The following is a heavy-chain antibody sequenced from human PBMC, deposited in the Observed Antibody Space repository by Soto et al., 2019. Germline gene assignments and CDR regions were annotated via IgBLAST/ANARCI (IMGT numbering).Heavy chain of an antibody. D-gene: IGHD2-15*01. V-gene: IGHV4-39*01. CDR2: IYYSGST. CDR3: ARCLLAYCSGGSCPNWFDP. J-gene: IGHJ5*02. CDR1: GGSISSSSYY. Sequence: QLQLQESGPGLVKPSETLSLTCTVSGGSISSSSYYWGWIRQPPGKGLEWIGSIYYSGSTYYNPSLKSRVTISVDTSKNQFSLKLSSVTAADTAVYYCARCLLAYCSGGSCPNWFDPWGQGTLVTVSS.